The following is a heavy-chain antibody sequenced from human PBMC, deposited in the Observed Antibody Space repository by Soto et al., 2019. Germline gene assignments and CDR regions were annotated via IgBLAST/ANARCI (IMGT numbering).Heavy chain of an antibody. J-gene: IGHJ4*02. Sequence: GGSLRLSCAASGFTFSSYGMHWVRQAPGKGLEWVAVIWYDGSNKYYADSVKGRFTISRDNSKNTLYLQINSLRAEATAVYYCAGDRVGGVMEGPQNWGQEDLGTVS. CDR3: AGDRVGGVMEGPQN. CDR2: IWYDGSNK. V-gene: IGHV3-33*01. CDR1: GFTFSSYG. D-gene: IGHD3-16*01.